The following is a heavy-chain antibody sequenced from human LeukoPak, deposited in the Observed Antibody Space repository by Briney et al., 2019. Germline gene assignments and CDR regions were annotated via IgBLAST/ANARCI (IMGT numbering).Heavy chain of an antibody. CDR3: ARDPGSSGYYSNSDFDY. V-gene: IGHV1-18*04. Sequence: ASVKVSCTASGHTFTGYYMHWVRQAPGQGLEWMGWISAYNGNTNYAQKLQGRVTMTTDTSTSTAYMELRSLRSDDTAVYYCARDPGSSGYYSNSDFDYWGQGTLVTVSS. CDR2: ISAYNGNT. J-gene: IGHJ4*02. D-gene: IGHD3-22*01. CDR1: GHTFTGYY.